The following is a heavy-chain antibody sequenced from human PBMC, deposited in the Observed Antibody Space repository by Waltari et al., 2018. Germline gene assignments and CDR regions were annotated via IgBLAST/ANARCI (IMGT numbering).Heavy chain of an antibody. Sequence: EVQLLESGGGLVQPGGSLRLSCAASGFTFSSYAMSWVRQAPGKGLEWVSALSGSGGSKYYADSVKGRFTISRDNSKNTLYLQMNSLRAEDTAVYYCAKEPDIVVVPAATFDYWGQGTLVTVSS. J-gene: IGHJ4*02. CDR1: GFTFSSYA. D-gene: IGHD2-2*01. CDR2: LSGSGGSK. CDR3: AKEPDIVVVPAATFDY. V-gene: IGHV3-23*01.